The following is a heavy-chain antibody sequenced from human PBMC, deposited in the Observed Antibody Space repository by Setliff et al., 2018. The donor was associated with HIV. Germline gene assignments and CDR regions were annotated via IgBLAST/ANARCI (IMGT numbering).Heavy chain of an antibody. J-gene: IGHJ6*03. CDR1: GGSFSDNY. V-gene: IGHV4-34*01. D-gene: IGHD2-8*02. CDR3: ARVSSTYWYSIFRNYYYHMDV. CDR2: INHSGRT. Sequence: SSETLSLTCAVYGGSFSDNYWSWIRQAPGTGLEWSGKINHSGRTKYSTSLRSRVSISVDTSKTQFSLKLSSVTAADTAVYYCARVSSTYWYSIFRNYYYHMDVWGKGTTVTVSS.